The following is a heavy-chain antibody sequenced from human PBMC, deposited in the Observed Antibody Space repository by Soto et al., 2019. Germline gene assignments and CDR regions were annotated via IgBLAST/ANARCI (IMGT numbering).Heavy chain of an antibody. J-gene: IGHJ4*02. V-gene: IGHV4-39*01. CDR2: VSYTGTT. Sequence: HLQLQESGPGPVKPSETLSLTCTVSGGSINSTIYSWGWIRQPPGRGLEWIGTVSYTGTTYYNPSIKSRVTISVDTSKKQFSLKVNSVTAADTAVYYCARRTWYEFAYWGQGTLVTVSS. CDR3: ARRTWYEFAY. CDR1: GGSINSTIYS. D-gene: IGHD6-13*01.